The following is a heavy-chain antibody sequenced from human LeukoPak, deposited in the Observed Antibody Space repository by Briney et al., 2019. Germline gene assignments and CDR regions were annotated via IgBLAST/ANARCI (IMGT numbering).Heavy chain of an antibody. CDR2: IKDDGSGK. V-gene: IGHV3-7*01. Sequence: GGSLRLSCGTSGFTFSDSWMSWFRQAPGQGLEWVASIKDDGSGKYYLDSVRGRFTISRDNAEDSLYLQLDDLRAEDTAVFYCARHLLRGQNFDYWGQGTLVTVSS. J-gene: IGHJ4*02. CDR1: GFTFSDSW. CDR3: ARHLLRGQNFDY.